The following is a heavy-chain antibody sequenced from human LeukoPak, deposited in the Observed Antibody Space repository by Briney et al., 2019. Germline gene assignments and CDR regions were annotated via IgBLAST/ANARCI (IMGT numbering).Heavy chain of an antibody. D-gene: IGHD4-11*01. V-gene: IGHV4-34*01. CDR1: GGSFSGYY. J-gene: IGHJ5*02. Sequence: KASETLSLTCAVYGGSFSGYYWSWIRQTPGKGLEWIGEINHSGSTNYNPSLKSRVTISVDTSKNQFSLKLSSVTAADTAVYYCARGTTVTTLDWFDPWGQGTLVTVSS. CDR3: ARGTTVTTLDWFDP. CDR2: INHSGST.